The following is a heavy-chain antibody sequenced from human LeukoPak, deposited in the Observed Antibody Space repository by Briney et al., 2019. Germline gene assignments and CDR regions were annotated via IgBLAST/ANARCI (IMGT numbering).Heavy chain of an antibody. V-gene: IGHV4-34*01. Sequence: SETLSLTCAVYGGSFSGYYGSWIRQPPGKGLEWIGEINHSGSTNYNPSLKSRVTISVDTSKNQFSLKLSSVTAADTAVYYCARGRSLRDIVVVVAATYFDYWGQGTLVTVPS. CDR1: GGSFSGYY. CDR2: INHSGST. D-gene: IGHD2-15*01. CDR3: ARGRSLRDIVVVVAATYFDY. J-gene: IGHJ4*02.